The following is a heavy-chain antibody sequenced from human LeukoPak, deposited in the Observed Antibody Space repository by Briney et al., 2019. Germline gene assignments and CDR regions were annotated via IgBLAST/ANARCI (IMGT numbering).Heavy chain of an antibody. Sequence: ASVKVSCKASGYTFTSYGIGWVRQAPGQGLEWMGWISAYNGNTNYAQKLQGRVTMTTDTSTSTAYMELRSLRSDDTAVYYCAREGYLYSRSYSTPDYWGQGTLVTVSS. CDR1: GYTFTSYG. V-gene: IGHV1-18*01. D-gene: IGHD1-26*01. CDR3: AREGYLYSRSYSTPDY. J-gene: IGHJ4*02. CDR2: ISAYNGNT.